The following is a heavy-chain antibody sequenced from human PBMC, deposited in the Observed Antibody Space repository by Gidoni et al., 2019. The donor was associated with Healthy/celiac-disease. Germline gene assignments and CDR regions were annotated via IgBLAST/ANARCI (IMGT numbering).Heavy chain of an antibody. D-gene: IGHD6-6*01. CDR1: GGSISSSSYY. CDR3: ARHLALFFYHSSSLEEWFDP. V-gene: IGHV4-39*01. CDR2: IYYSGST. Sequence: QLQLQESGPGLVKPSETLSLTCTVSGGSISSSSYYWGWIRQPPGKGLEWIGSIYYSGSTYYNPSLKSRVTISVDTSKNQFSLKLSSVTAADTAVYYCARHLALFFYHSSSLEEWFDPWGQGTLVTVSS. J-gene: IGHJ5*02.